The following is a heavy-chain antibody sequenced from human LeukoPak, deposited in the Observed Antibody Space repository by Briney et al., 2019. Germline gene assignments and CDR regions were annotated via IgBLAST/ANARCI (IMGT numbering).Heavy chain of an antibody. J-gene: IGHJ1*01. V-gene: IGHV3-23*01. D-gene: IGHD3-10*01. CDR2: ISGSGGST. Sequence: GGSLRLSCAASGFTFSSYAMSWVRQAPGKGLEWVSAISGSGGSTYYADSVKGRFTISRDNSKNTLYLQMNSLRAEDTAVYYCAKGRTSIYYRRLLQHWGQGTLVTVSS. CDR1: GFTFSSYA. CDR3: AKGRTSIYYRRLLQH.